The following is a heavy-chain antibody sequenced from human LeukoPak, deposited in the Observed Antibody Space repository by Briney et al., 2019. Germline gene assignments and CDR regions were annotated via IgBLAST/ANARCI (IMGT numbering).Heavy chain of an antibody. V-gene: IGHV1-2*02. D-gene: IGHD6-13*01. J-gene: IGHJ4*02. Sequence: ASVKVSCKASGYTFTGYYMHWVRQAPGQGLEYMGWINPNTGGTNYAQKFQGRVTMTRDTSINTAYMELSRLRSDDTAVYYCAMIIAAVYWGQGTLVTVSS. CDR2: INPNTGGT. CDR3: AMIIAAVY. CDR1: GYTFTGYY.